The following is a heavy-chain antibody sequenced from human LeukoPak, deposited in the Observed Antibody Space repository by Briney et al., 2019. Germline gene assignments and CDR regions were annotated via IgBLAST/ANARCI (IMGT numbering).Heavy chain of an antibody. CDR2: INPNSGGT. J-gene: IGHJ4*02. CDR3: ARPMTTVTTGARY. V-gene: IGHV1-2*06. CDR1: GYTFTDYY. Sequence: ASVKVSCKASGYTFTDYYLHWVRQAPGQGLEWMGRINPNSGGTNYAQKFQGRVTMTRNTSINTAYMELSSLTSDDTAVYYCARPMTTVTTGARYWGQGTLVTVSS. D-gene: IGHD4-17*01.